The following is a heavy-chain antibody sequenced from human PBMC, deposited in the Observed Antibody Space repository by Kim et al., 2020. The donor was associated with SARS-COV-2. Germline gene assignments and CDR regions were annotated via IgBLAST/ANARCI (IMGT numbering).Heavy chain of an antibody. J-gene: IGHJ3*02. V-gene: IGHV3-33*05. CDR2: ISYDASSK. D-gene: IGHD6-19*01. CDR1: GFSFSRYG. Sequence: GGSLRLSCAASGFSFSRYGMHWVRQPPGKGLEWVALISYDASSKYYADSVKGRFTISRDNSKNTLFLQMNSLRAEDTAVYYCARARNWGVAGTVDSCDSWGRGRVVADSS. CDR3: ARARNWGVAGTVDSCDS.